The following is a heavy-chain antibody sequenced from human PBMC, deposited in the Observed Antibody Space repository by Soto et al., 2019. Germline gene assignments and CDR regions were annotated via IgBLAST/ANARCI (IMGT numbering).Heavy chain of an antibody. CDR1: AYTFTTYG. D-gene: IGHD2-8*01. Sequence: GASVKVSCKASAYTFTTYGVSWVRQAPGQGLEWMGWISGYNGQTNYAQKFRGRVTFTTDTSTTTAYMELRNLRSDDTAVYYCARDPYHVLMVNAPNLYGMDVWGQGTTVTVSS. J-gene: IGHJ6*02. V-gene: IGHV1-18*01. CDR3: ARDPYHVLMVNAPNLYGMDV. CDR2: ISGYNGQT.